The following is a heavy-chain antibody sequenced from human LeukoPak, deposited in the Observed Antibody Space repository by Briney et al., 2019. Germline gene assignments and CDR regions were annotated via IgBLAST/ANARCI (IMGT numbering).Heavy chain of an antibody. V-gene: IGHV4-39*01. Sequence: SETLSLTCTVSGGSIRSSSYYWGWICQPPGKGLEWIGSIYYSGSTYYNPSLKSRVTISVDTSKNQFSLKLSSVTAADTAVYYCARHKNIGTIFGVVPYFDYWGQGTLVTVSS. J-gene: IGHJ4*02. CDR3: ARHKNIGTIFGVVPYFDY. CDR1: GGSIRSSSYY. D-gene: IGHD3-3*01. CDR2: IYYSGST.